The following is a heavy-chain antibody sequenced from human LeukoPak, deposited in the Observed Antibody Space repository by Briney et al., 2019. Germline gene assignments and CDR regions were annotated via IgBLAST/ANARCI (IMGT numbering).Heavy chain of an antibody. D-gene: IGHD4-17*01. CDR3: ARHHGDYPMGYFDY. CDR2: ISSSSTTI. Sequence: GGSLRLSCAASGFTFKTYSMHWVRQAPGKGLEWISYISSSSTTIFYADSVKGRFTISRDNAKNSLYLQMNSLRAEDTAVYYCARHHGDYPMGYFDYWGQGTLVTVSS. V-gene: IGHV3-48*01. J-gene: IGHJ4*02. CDR1: GFTFKTYS.